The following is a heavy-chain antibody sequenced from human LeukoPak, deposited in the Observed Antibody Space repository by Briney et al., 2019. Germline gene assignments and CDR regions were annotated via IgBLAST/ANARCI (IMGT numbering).Heavy chain of an antibody. CDR3: ARTIVVVPAAESRFDP. CDR1: GYSFTGYN. D-gene: IGHD2-2*01. J-gene: IGHJ5*02. Sequence: GASVKVSCKASGYSFTGYNMHWVRQASGQGLEWMGWINPNSGGTNYAQKFQGRVTMTRDTSISTAYMELSRLRSDDTAVYYCARTIVVVPAAESRFDPWGQGTLVTVSS. CDR2: INPNSGGT. V-gene: IGHV1-2*02.